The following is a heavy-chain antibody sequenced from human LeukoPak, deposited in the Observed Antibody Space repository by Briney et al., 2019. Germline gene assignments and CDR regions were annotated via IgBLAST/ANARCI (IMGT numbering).Heavy chain of an antibody. V-gene: IGHV4-59*01. D-gene: IGHD1-26*01. CDR3: ARSLVGATTDY. Sequence: SETLSLTCTVSGGSISSYYWSWIRQPPGKGLEWIGYIYYSGSTNYNPSLKSRVTISVDKSKNQLSLKLSSVTAADTAVYYCARSLVGATTDYWGQGTLVTVSS. CDR2: IYYSGST. J-gene: IGHJ4*02. CDR1: GGSISSYY.